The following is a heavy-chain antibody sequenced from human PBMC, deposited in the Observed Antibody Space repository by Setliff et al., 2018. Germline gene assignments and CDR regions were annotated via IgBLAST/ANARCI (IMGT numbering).Heavy chain of an antibody. CDR1: GFTFSRYW. CDR3: ARVARLVLSRNAFDI. V-gene: IGHV3-7*03. Sequence: PGGSLRLSCAASGFTFSRYWMSWVRQAPGKGLEWVANIKQDGSEKYYVDSVKGRFTISRDNAKNSLYLQMNSLRAEDTAVYYCARVARLVLSRNAFDIWGQGTMVTVSS. CDR2: IKQDGSEK. J-gene: IGHJ3*02. D-gene: IGHD2-2*01.